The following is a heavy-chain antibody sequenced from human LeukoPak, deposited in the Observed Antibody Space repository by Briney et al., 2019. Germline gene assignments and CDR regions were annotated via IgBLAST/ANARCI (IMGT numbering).Heavy chain of an antibody. CDR2: ISWNSGSI. Sequence: PGRSLRLSCAASGFTFDDYAMHWVRQAPGKGLEWVSGISWNSGSIRYADSVKGRFTISRDTSKNTLYLQINSLRVEDTAVYYCIVFGDSNHWGQGTLVTVSS. J-gene: IGHJ5*02. CDR1: GFTFDDYA. D-gene: IGHD4-17*01. CDR3: IVFGDSNH. V-gene: IGHV3-9*01.